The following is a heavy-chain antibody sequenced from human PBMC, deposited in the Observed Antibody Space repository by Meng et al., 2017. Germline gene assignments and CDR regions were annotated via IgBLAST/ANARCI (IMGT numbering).Heavy chain of an antibody. J-gene: IGHJ4*02. CDR2: ISTSSIYI. D-gene: IGHD6-13*01. Sequence: GESLKISCAASGFTFSAYRMNWVRQAPGKGLEWVSSISTSSIYIYCADSVKGRFTISRDNAKNSLYLQMNSLRAEDTAVYYCARVGSSWSIDYWGQGTLVTVSS. CDR3: ARVGSSWSIDY. V-gene: IGHV3-21*01. CDR1: GFTFSAYR.